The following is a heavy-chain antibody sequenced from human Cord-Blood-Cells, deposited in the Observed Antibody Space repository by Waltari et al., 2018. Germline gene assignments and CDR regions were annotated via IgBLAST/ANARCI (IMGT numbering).Heavy chain of an antibody. Sequence: QVQLQQSGPGLVKPSQTLSPTCAISGDSVSSTSAAWTWLRQSPTRGLEWLGRTYYRSKWYNDYAVSVKSRITINPDTSKNQFSLQLNSVTPEDTAVYYCARSPGDPRYFDLWGRGTLVTVSS. D-gene: IGHD7-27*01. J-gene: IGHJ2*01. CDR1: GDSVSSTSAA. CDR2: TYYRSKWYN. V-gene: IGHV6-1*01. CDR3: ARSPGDPRYFDL.